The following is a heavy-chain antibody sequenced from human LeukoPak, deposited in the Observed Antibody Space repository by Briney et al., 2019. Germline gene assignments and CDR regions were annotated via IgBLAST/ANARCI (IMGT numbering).Heavy chain of an antibody. CDR1: GGSISSSSYY. V-gene: IGHV4-39*07. D-gene: IGHD3-10*01. Sequence: PSETLSLTCTVSGGSISSSSYYWGWIRQPPGKGLEWIGSIYYSGSTYYNPSLKSRVTISVDTSKNQFSLKLSSVTAADTAVYYCLAFYYYGSGNSDYWGQGTLVTVSS. CDR2: IYYSGST. J-gene: IGHJ4*02. CDR3: LAFYYYGSGNSDY.